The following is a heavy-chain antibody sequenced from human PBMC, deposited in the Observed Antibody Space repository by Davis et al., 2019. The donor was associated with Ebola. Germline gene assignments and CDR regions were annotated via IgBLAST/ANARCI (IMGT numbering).Heavy chain of an antibody. D-gene: IGHD2-15*01. CDR3: ARSLIVVVVAATPGWFDP. CDR2: IIPILGIA. V-gene: IGHV1-69*04. J-gene: IGHJ5*02. Sequence: SVKVSCKASGGTFSSYAISWVRQAPGQGLEWMGRIIPILGIANYAQKFQGRVTITANESTSTAYMELSSLRSEDTAVYYCARSLIVVVVAATPGWFDPWGQGTLVTVSS. CDR1: GGTFSSYA.